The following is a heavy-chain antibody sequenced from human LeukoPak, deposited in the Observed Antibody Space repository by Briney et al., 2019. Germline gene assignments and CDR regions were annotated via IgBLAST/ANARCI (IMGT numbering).Heavy chain of an antibody. J-gene: IGHJ3*02. CDR2: ISSNGGST. CDR1: GFTFSSYA. D-gene: IGHD4-17*01. Sequence: GGSLRLSCAASGFTFSSYAMHWVRQAPGKGLEYVSAISSNGGSTYYANSVKGRFTISRDNSKNTLYLQMGSLRAEDMAVYYCAREGPYGDYWRSAFDIWGQGTMDTVSS. CDR3: AREGPYGDYWRSAFDI. V-gene: IGHV3-64*01.